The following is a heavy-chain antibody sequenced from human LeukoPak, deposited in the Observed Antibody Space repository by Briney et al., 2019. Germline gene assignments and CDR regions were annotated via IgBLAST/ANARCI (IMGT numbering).Heavy chain of an antibody. CDR2: IYSSGST. J-gene: IGHJ4*02. Sequence: SETLSLTCTVSGGSISSYYWSWIRQPPGKGQVGIGYIYSSGSTNYNPSLKSRVTISVDTSKTQFSLKLSSVTAADTAVYYCARGAGSSGWYYFDYWGQGTLVTVSS. V-gene: IGHV4-59*01. CDR3: ARGAGSSGWYYFDY. D-gene: IGHD6-19*01. CDR1: GGSISSYY.